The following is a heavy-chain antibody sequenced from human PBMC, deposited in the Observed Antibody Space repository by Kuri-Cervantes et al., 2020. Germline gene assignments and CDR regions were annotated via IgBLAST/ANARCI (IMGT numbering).Heavy chain of an antibody. J-gene: IGHJ4*02. CDR3: AKDQVGATTSPSMQY. Sequence: GGSLRLSCAASGFTFSSYAMHWVRQAPGKGLEWVAVISYDGSNKYYADSVKGRFTISRDNSKNTLYLQMNSLGAEDTAVYYCAKDQVGATTSPSMQYWAQGTLVTVSS. CDR1: GFTFSSYA. CDR2: ISYDGSNK. V-gene: IGHV3-30*04. D-gene: IGHD1-26*01.